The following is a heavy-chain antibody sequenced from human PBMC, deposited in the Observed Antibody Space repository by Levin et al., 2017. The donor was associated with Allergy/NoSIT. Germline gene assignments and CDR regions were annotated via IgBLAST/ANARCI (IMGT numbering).Heavy chain of an antibody. Sequence: GALRLSCAASGFTFSSYAMIWVRQAPGKGLEWVSAIRGSGRDTYYADSVKGRFTLSRDNSRNTLYLQMNSLRAEDTAVYYCARDPNGDYIGAFEFWGQGTMVTVSS. D-gene: IGHD4-17*01. J-gene: IGHJ3*01. CDR3: ARDPNGDYIGAFEF. CDR1: GFTFSSYA. V-gene: IGHV3-23*01. CDR2: IRGSGRDT.